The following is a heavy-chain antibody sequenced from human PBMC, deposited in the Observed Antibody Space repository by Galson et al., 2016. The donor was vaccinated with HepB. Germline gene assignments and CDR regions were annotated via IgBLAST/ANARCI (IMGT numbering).Heavy chain of an antibody. CDR2: VYYSGST. CDR3: AGLGYCGGGTCSSTSFS. Sequence: TLSLTCTVSGDSVSSGNYYWSWIRQPPGRGLEWIGYVYYSGSTNHNPALKSRVTVSADTSKNQYSLTLSSVTAADTAVYYCAGLGYCGGGTCSSTSFSWGQGTLVTVSS. D-gene: IGHD2-15*01. V-gene: IGHV4-61*01. CDR1: GDSVSSGNYY. J-gene: IGHJ5*02.